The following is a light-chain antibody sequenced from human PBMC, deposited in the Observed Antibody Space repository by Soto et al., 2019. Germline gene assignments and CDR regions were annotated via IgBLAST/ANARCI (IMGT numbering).Light chain of an antibody. J-gene: IGKJ1*01. V-gene: IGKV3-20*01. CDR2: GAS. Sequence: EIVLTQSPGTLSLSPGERATLSCRASQSVSSSYLAWYQQKPGQAPRLLIYGASSRATGVPDRFSGSGSGTDFTLTISRLEPEDFAVYYCQQYDSWTFGQGTKVDIK. CDR3: QQYDSWT. CDR1: QSVSSSY.